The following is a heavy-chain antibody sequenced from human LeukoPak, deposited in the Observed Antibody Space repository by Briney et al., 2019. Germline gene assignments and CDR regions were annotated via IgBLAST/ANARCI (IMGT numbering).Heavy chain of an antibody. CDR2: ISFDGSN. CDR1: GFTFSSYA. J-gene: IGHJ4*02. CDR3: ARGLGSGSYLIDH. Sequence: TGKSLRLSCAASGFTFSSYAMHWVRQAPGKGLEWVAFISFDGSNNYADSVKGRFTISRDNSKNTLYLQMNSLRTEDTAVYYCARGLGSGSYLIDHWGQGTLATVSS. D-gene: IGHD3-10*01. V-gene: IGHV3-30-3*01.